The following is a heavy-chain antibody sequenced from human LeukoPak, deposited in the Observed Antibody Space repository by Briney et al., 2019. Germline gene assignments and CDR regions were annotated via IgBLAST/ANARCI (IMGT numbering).Heavy chain of an antibody. CDR3: ARDPVTMVRGVPNWYFDL. D-gene: IGHD3-10*01. Sequence: GASVKVSCKASGGTFGSYAISWVRQAPGQGLEWMGRIIPILGVANYAQKFQGRVTITADKSTSTAYMELSSLRSEDTAVYYCARDPVTMVRGVPNWYFDLWGRGTLVTVSS. CDR2: IIPILGVA. CDR1: GGTFGSYA. V-gene: IGHV1-69*04. J-gene: IGHJ2*01.